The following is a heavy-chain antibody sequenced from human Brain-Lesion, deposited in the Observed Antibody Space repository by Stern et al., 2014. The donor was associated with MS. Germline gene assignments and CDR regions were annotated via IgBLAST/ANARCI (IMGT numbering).Heavy chain of an antibody. D-gene: IGHD3-3*01. CDR2: IKEDGTEK. J-gene: IGHJ6*02. CDR1: GFTFGNYG. Sequence: EVQLVESGGGLVQPGGSLTISCTAAGFTFGNYGMTWVRQAPGKGLGGGANIKEDGTEKNYVDSVKGRFTISRDNARNSLYLQMNSLRVEDTALYYCARVYNTIYGIVTQRGSGMDVWGQGTTVIVSS. CDR3: ARVYNTIYGIVTQRGSGMDV. V-gene: IGHV3-7*01.